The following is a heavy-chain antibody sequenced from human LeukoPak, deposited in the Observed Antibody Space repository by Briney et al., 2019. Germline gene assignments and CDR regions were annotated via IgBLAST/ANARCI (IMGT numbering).Heavy chain of an antibody. J-gene: IGHJ4*02. V-gene: IGHV3-7*03. CDR2: IYLDGSRA. Sequence: GGSLRLSCAVSGFTFTNYWMSWARQSPGKGLEWVANIYLDGSRAYYVDSVKGRSTISRDNSKNTLYLQMNSLRAEDTAVYYCAKEEWLLAVYFDYWGQGTLVTVSS. CDR1: GFTFTNYW. D-gene: IGHD3-3*01. CDR3: AKEEWLLAVYFDY.